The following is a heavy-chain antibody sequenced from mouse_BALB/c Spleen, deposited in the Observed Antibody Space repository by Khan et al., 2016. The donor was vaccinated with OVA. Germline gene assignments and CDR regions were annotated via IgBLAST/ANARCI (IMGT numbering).Heavy chain of an antibody. V-gene: IGHV5-6-5*01. Sequence: EVELVESGGGLVKPGGSLKLSCAASGFTFSNYAMSWVRQSPEKRLEWVASISSGDSTYYPDSVKGRFTISRDNARNILYLQMSSLRSEETAMYYCARDYWFAYGGQGTLVTVSA. CDR2: ISSGDST. J-gene: IGHJ3*01. CDR3: ARDYWFAY. CDR1: GFTFSNYA.